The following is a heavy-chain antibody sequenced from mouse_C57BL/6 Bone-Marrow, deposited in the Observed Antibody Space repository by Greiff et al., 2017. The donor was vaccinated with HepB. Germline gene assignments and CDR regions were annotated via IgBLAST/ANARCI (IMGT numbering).Heavy chain of an antibody. Sequence: EVKLVESGGDLVKPGGSLKLSCAASGFTFSSYGMSWVRQTPDKRLEWVATISSGGSYTYYPDSVKGRFTISRDNAKNTLYLQMSSLKSEDTAMYYCARQGSNGYFDVWGTGTTVTVSS. J-gene: IGHJ1*03. CDR2: ISSGGSYT. CDR1: GFTFSSYG. CDR3: ARQGSNGYFDV. D-gene: IGHD2-5*01. V-gene: IGHV5-6*01.